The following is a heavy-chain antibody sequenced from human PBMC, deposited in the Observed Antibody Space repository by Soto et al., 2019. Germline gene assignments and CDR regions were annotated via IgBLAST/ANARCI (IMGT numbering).Heavy chain of an antibody. Sequence: VESVKISCQVSGYTFTIYWIGWVRQMPGKGLEWMGIIYPSDSDTRYSPSFQGQVTISADQSINTAYLQWDSLKASDTAIYCCARPANTVADHFDLWGQGTPVTVSS. CDR1: GYTFTIYW. D-gene: IGHD4-17*01. CDR2: IYPSDSDT. CDR3: ARPANTVADHFDL. J-gene: IGHJ4*02. V-gene: IGHV5-51*01.